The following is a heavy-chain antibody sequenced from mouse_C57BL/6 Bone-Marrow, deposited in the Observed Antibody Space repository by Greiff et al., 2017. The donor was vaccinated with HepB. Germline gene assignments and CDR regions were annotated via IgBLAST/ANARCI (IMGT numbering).Heavy chain of an antibody. CDR1: GFTFSDYG. V-gene: IGHV5-15*04. J-gene: IGHJ4*01. Sequence: EVKLVESGGGLVQPGGSLKLSCAASGFTFSDYGMAWVRQAPRKGPEWVAFISNLAYSIYYADTVTGRFTISRENAKNTLYLEMSRLRSEDTAMYYCASADGYFFYYAMDYWGQGTSVTVSS. D-gene: IGHD2-3*01. CDR3: ASADGYFFYYAMDY. CDR2: ISNLAYSI.